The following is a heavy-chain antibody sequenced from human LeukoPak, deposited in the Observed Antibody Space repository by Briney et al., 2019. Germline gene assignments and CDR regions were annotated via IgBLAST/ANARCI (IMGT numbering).Heavy chain of an antibody. J-gene: IGHJ4*02. CDR3: AKEIYPDFWSGYLY. V-gene: IGHV3-66*01. D-gene: IGHD3-3*01. Sequence: GGSLRLSCAASGFTVSSNYMSWVRQAPGKGLEWVSVIYSGGSTYYADSVKGRFTISRDNSKNTLYLQMNSLRAEDTAVYYCAKEIYPDFWSGYLYWGQGTLVTVSS. CDR2: IYSGGST. CDR1: GFTVSSNY.